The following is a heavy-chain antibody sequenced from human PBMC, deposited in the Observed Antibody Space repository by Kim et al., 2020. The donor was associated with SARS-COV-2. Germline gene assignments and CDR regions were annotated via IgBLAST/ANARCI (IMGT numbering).Heavy chain of an antibody. CDR1: GFSFSVYY. CDR2: INPDGSQT. CDR3: VRDGGNWNAFAN. Sequence: GGSLRLSCAASGFSFSVYYMSWVRQPPGKGLEWVAIINPDGSQTQYVGSVKGRFTMSRDNAKNSVYLQMNSLRAEDTAVYYCVRDGGNWNAFANWGQGIL. J-gene: IGHJ1*01. V-gene: IGHV3-7*01. D-gene: IGHD1-1*01.